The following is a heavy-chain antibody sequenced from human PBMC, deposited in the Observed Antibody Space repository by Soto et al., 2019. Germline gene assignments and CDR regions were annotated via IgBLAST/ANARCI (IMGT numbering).Heavy chain of an antibody. Sequence: EVQLVESGGGLVQPGGSLRLSCAASGFTVSSNYMSWVRQAPGKGLEWVSVIYSGGSTYYADSVKGRFTISRDNSKNTLYLQMNSLRAEDTAVYYCARDERYCSSGSCYSYFDYWGQGTLVTVSS. D-gene: IGHD2-15*01. CDR1: GFTVSSNY. CDR2: IYSGGST. J-gene: IGHJ4*02. V-gene: IGHV3-66*01. CDR3: ARDERYCSSGSCYSYFDY.